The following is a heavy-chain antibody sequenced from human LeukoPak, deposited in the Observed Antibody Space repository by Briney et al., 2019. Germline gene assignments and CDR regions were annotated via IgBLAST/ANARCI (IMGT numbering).Heavy chain of an antibody. CDR2: IYHSGST. CDR3: ARADYGDFDY. Sequence: SETLSLTCAVSGYSISSGYYWGWIRPPPGKGLEWIGSIYHSGSTYYNPPLKSRVTISVDTSKNQFSLKLSSVTAADTAVYYCARADYGDFDYWGQGTLVTVSS. V-gene: IGHV4-38-2*01. J-gene: IGHJ4*02. D-gene: IGHD4-17*01. CDR1: GYSISSGYY.